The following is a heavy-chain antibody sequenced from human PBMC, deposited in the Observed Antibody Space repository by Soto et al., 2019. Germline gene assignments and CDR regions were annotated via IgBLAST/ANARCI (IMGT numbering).Heavy chain of an antibody. V-gene: IGHV3-72*01. CDR2: SENKAESYTT. D-gene: IGHD3-10*01. CDR1: GFSLSDHY. J-gene: IGHJ4*02. CDR3: TRGPPRGHD. Sequence: EVQLVESGGGLVHPGGSLRLSCAASGFSLSDHYMDWVRQAPGKGLEWVGRSENKAESYTTQYAASVKGRFSISRDHSKNSLYLQMNSLRTGDTAVYFCTRGPPRGHDWGQGTLVTVSS.